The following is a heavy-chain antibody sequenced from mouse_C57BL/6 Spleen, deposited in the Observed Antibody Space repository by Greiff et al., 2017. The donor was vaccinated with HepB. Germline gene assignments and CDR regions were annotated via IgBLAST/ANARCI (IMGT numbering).Heavy chain of an antibody. J-gene: IGHJ1*03. D-gene: IGHD1-1*01. V-gene: IGHV1-4*01. CDR2: INPSSGYT. Sequence: VQLQQSGAELARPGASVKMSCKASGYTFTSYTMHWVKQRPGQGLEWIGYINPSSGYTKYNQKFKDKATLTADKSSSTAYMQLSSLTSEDSAVYYCASHYGISHWYFDVWGTGTTVTVSS. CDR1: GYTFTSYT. CDR3: ASHYGISHWYFDV.